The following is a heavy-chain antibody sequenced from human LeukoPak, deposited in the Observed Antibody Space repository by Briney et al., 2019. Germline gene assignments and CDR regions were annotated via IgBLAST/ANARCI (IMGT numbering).Heavy chain of an antibody. D-gene: IGHD4-23*01. CDR3: ARTQGVYYGGNSGAFDI. Sequence: GASVKVSCKASGYTFTDYAMHWVRQAPGQRLEWMGWIYAGIGNTKYSQKFQARVTITRDTSASTAYMELSSLRSEDTAVYYCARTQGVYYGGNSGAFDIWGQGTMVTVSS. J-gene: IGHJ3*02. CDR2: IYAGIGNT. CDR1: GYTFTDYA. V-gene: IGHV1-3*01.